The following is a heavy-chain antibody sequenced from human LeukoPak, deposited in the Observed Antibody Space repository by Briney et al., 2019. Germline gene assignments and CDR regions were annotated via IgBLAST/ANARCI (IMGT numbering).Heavy chain of an antibody. CDR1: GGSISSYY. Sequence: PSETLSLTCTVSGGSISSYYWSWIRQPPGKGLDWIGYIYYSGSTNYNPSLKSRVTISVDTSKNQFSLKLSSVTAADTAVYYCARQVYYDFWSGYYGAFDIWGQGTMVTVSS. D-gene: IGHD3-3*01. CDR2: IYYSGST. V-gene: IGHV4-59*08. J-gene: IGHJ3*02. CDR3: ARQVYYDFWSGYYGAFDI.